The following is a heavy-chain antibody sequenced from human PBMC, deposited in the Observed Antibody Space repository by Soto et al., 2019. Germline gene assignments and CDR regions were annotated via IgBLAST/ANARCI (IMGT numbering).Heavy chain of an antibody. CDR3: ARWGRPGTDYYYYYGMDV. CDR2: ISAYNGNT. CDR1: GYTFTSYG. J-gene: IGHJ6*02. V-gene: IGHV1-18*01. D-gene: IGHD3-16*01. Sequence: ASLKVSCKASGYTFTSYGISWVRQAPGQGLEWMGWISAYNGNTNYAQKLQGRVTMTTDTPTSTAYMELRSLRSDDTAVYYCARWGRPGTDYYYYYGMDVWGQGTTVTVSS.